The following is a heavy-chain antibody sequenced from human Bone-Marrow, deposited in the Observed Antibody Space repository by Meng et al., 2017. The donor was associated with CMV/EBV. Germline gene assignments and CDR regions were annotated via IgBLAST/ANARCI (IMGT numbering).Heavy chain of an antibody. V-gene: IGHV3-30*14. CDR2: ISYDGNNR. J-gene: IGHJ5*02. CDR3: ALGGYYDFWSGQWGFDP. CDR1: GFTFSNYA. Sequence: GESLKISCAASGFTFSNYAIHWVRQAPGKGLEWVALISYDGNNRSYPDSVKGRFTISRDNSKNTLYLQMNSLRAEDTAVYYCALGGYYDFWSGQWGFDPWGQGTLVTVSS. D-gene: IGHD3-3*01.